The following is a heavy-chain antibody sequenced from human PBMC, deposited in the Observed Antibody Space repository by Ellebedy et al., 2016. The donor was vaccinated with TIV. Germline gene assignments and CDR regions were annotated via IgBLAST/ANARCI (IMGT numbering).Heavy chain of an antibody. CDR2: VNHSGNT. CDR1: GGSFNDYF. Sequence: MPSETLSLTCAVFGGSFNDYFWTWIRQPPGKGLEWIGEVNHSGNTNYNPSLKSRVTISVGTSKNQCSLKLNSVTAADTAVYYCARHPTGFPNWFDRWGQGTLVTVSS. J-gene: IGHJ5*02. D-gene: IGHD2/OR15-2a*01. CDR3: ARHPTGFPNWFDR. V-gene: IGHV4-34*01.